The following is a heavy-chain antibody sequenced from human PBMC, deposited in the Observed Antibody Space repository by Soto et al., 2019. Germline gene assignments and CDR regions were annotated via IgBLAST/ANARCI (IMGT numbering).Heavy chain of an antibody. D-gene: IGHD6-13*01. CDR1: GDSIRSGTYS. CDR3: ARRPLAYFDY. J-gene: IGHJ4*02. CDR2: FWSTGAT. Sequence: ESLSLTCTVSGDSIRSGTYSWDWLRQSPGRGLEWIGCFWSTGATYYNPSLKGRLTISLDTSKNQFSLNLNSVTAADTAVYFRARRPLAYFDYWGRGTQVTVSS. V-gene: IGHV4-39*01.